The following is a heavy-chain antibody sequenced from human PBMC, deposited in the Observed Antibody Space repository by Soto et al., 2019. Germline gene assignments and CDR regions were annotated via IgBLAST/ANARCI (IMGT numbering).Heavy chain of an antibody. CDR1: GFTFTISA. CDR2: IVVGSGNT. CDR3: AASGKAGYSSSWKGKYYYGMDV. D-gene: IGHD6-13*01. Sequence: SVTVSCKASGFTFTISAVQWVRQARGQRLEWIGWIVVGSGNTNYAQKFQERVTITRDMSTSTAYMELSSLRSEDTAVYYCAASGKAGYSSSWKGKYYYGMDVWGQGTTVTVSS. V-gene: IGHV1-58*01. J-gene: IGHJ6*02.